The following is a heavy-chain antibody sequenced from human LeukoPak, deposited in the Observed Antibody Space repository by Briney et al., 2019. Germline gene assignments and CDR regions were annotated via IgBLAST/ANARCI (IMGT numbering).Heavy chain of an antibody. CDR1: GFIFSNYG. J-gene: IGHJ4*02. CDR2: ISASGSAT. D-gene: IGHD1-14*01. CDR3: ARDSGQIDY. Sequence: GGSLRLSCAASGFIFSNYGMNWVRQAPGKGLEWVAAISASGSATSYADSVRGRFTISRDNAKNSLYLQMNSLRAEDTAVYYCARDSGQIDYWGQGTLVTVSS. V-gene: IGHV3-21*01.